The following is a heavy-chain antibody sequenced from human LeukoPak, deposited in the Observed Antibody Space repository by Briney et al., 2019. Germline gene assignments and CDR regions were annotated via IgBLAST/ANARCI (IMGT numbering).Heavy chain of an antibody. Sequence: ASVKVSCKASGYTFTGYYMHWVRQAPGQGLEWMGWINPNSGGTNYAQKFQGRVTMTRDTSISTAYMELSRLRSDDTAVYYCASGPQKYYYDSSGQTPNDYWGQGTLVTVSS. J-gene: IGHJ4*02. CDR2: INPNSGGT. V-gene: IGHV1-2*02. CDR1: GYTFTGYY. D-gene: IGHD3-22*01. CDR3: ASGPQKYYYDSSGQTPNDY.